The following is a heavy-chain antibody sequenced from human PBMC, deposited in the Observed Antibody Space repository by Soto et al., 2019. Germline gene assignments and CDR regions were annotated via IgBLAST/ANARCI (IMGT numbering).Heavy chain of an antibody. V-gene: IGHV4-39*01. Sequence: SGTLSLTCTVSGDSITSNSYFWAWIRQPPGKGLEWIGSIYYSGTTYYNPSLKSRVTISVDRSKNQFSLKLSSVTAADTAVYYCARNFSVDYFDYWGQGALVTVS. CDR3: ARNFSVDYFDY. CDR2: IYYSGTT. J-gene: IGHJ4*02. CDR1: GDSITSNSYF.